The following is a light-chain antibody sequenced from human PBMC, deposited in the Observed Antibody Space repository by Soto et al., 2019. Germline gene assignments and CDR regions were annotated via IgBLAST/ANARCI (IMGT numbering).Light chain of an antibody. Sequence: QSVLTQPASVSGSPGQSITISCTGTSSDVGAYNFVSWHQQHPGKAPKLMIYNVYDRPSGISYRFSGSKSGNTASLTISGLQGEDEADYYCSAYTVSRTYVFGTGTKLHRP. CDR2: NVY. CDR3: SAYTVSRTYV. CDR1: SSDVGAYNF. V-gene: IGLV2-14*03. J-gene: IGLJ1*01.